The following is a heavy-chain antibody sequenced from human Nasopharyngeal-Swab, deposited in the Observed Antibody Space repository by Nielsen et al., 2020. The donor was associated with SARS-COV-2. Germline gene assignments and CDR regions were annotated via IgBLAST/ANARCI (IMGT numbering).Heavy chain of an antibody. Sequence: SETLSLTCTVSGGSIVSGDYYWSWVRQPPGKGLEWIGYISYSGYTNSSPSLKSRVSISVDTSKNQFSLSLTSMTAADTAVYYCARDSGDFGTYYGMDVWGQGTTVIVSS. CDR1: GGSIVSGDYY. J-gene: IGHJ6*02. D-gene: IGHD3/OR15-3a*01. CDR3: ARDSGDFGTYYGMDV. CDR2: ISYSGYT. V-gene: IGHV4-61*08.